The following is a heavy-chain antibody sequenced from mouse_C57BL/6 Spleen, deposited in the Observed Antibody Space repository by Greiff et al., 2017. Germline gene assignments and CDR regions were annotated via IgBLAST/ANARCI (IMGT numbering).Heavy chain of an antibody. CDR1: GYTFTSYW. D-gene: IGHD2-1*01. V-gene: IGHV1-7*01. J-gene: IGHJ4*01. Sequence: QVQLKESGAELAKPGASVKLSCKASGYTFTSYWMHWVKQRPGQGLEWIGYINPSSGYTKYNQKFKDKATLTADKSSTTAYMQLSSLTYEDSAVYYCVDGNWDAMDYWGQGTSVTVSS. CDR3: VDGNWDAMDY. CDR2: INPSSGYT.